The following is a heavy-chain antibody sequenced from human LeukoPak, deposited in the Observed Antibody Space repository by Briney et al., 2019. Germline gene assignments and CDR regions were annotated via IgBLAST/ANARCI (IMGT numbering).Heavy chain of an antibody. V-gene: IGHV3-23*01. CDR3: AKVLYDTGIFFDY. CDR1: GFTFRRYG. CDR2: ISGSGGST. J-gene: IGHJ4*02. D-gene: IGHD3-10*01. Sequence: GGTLRLSCAASGFTFRRYGMTWVRQAPGKGLEWVSAISGSGGSTYYADSVKGRFTISRDNSKNTLYLQMNSLRAEDTAVYYCAKVLYDTGIFFDYWGQGTLVTVSS.